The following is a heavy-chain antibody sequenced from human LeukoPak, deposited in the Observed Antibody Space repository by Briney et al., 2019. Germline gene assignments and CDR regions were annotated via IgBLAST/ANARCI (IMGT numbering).Heavy chain of an antibody. J-gene: IGHJ4*02. D-gene: IGHD4-17*01. CDR1: GYTFSNYG. CDR3: ARDSRTYGDYFDY. Sequence: ASVKVSCMAPGYTFSNYGISWVRQAPGQGLEWMGWISAYDGNTNYAQKLQGRVTMTTDTSTSTAYMELRSLRNDDTAGYYCARDSRTYGDYFDYWGQGTLVTVSS. CDR2: ISAYDGNT. V-gene: IGHV1-18*01.